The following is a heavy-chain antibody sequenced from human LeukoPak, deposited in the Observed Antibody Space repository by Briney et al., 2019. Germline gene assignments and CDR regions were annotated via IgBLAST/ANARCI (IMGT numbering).Heavy chain of an antibody. CDR3: ARDRPNVDSTGYYSRHDAFDI. D-gene: IGHD3-22*01. CDR2: INPNSGGT. V-gene: IGHV1-2*02. J-gene: IGHJ3*02. CDR1: GYTFTGYY. Sequence: ASVKVSCKASGYTFTGYYMHWVRQAPGQGLKWMGWINPNSGGTNYAQKFQGRVTMTRDTSISTAYMELSRLRSDDTAVYYCARDRPNVDSTGYYSRHDAFDIWGQGTIVTVSS.